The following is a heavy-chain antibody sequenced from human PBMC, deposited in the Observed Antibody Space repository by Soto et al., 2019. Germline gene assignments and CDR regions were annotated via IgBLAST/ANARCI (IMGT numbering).Heavy chain of an antibody. CDR2: VNPSGGHT. V-gene: IGHV1-46*01. CDR1: GDTFTEYY. Sequence: QVQLMQSGAEVKKPGASVKVSCKASGDTFTEYYIHWVRQAPGQGLEWMGTVNPSGGHTTYAQHFLGRVTMARDTSTSTLYMELTGLSSEDRAAYYCARGGHVVVVAAALDDLGQGTLVTVSA. CDR3: ARGGHVVVVAAALDD. D-gene: IGHD2-21*02. J-gene: IGHJ4*02.